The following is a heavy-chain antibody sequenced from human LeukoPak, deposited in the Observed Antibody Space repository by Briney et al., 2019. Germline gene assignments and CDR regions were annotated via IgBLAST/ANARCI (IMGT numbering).Heavy chain of an antibody. D-gene: IGHD4-17*01. CDR1: GYTFTNYD. J-gene: IGHJ3*02. Sequence: ASVKVSCKASGYTFTNYDIHWVRQATGQGLEWVGWMNPNSGTTGYAQKFQGRVIITRDTSISTAYIQLSSLRSEDTALYYCAGGLDDYEDAFDIWGQGTMVTVSS. CDR2: MNPNSGTT. V-gene: IGHV1-8*01. CDR3: AGGLDDYEDAFDI.